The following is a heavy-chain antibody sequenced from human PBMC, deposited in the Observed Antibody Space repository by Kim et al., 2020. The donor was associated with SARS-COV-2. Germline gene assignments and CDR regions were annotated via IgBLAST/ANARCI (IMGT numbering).Heavy chain of an antibody. D-gene: IGHD3-3*01. Sequence: GGSLRLSCAASGFTFSSYWMSWVRQAPGKGLEWVANIKQDGSEKYYVDSVKGRFTISRDNAKNSLYLQMNSLRAEDTAVYYCARDSGRDYDFWSGMFDPWGQGTLVTVSS. J-gene: IGHJ5*02. CDR2: IKQDGSEK. V-gene: IGHV3-7*03. CDR3: ARDSGRDYDFWSGMFDP. CDR1: GFTFSSYW.